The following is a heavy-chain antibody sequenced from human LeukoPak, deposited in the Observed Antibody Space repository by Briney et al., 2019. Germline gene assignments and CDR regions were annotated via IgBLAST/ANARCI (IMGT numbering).Heavy chain of an antibody. CDR3: ARDGLSHSKWLRLRSHYYMDV. Sequence: GGSLRLSCAASGFTFSSYSMNWVRQAPGKGLEWVSSISSSSSYIYYADSVKGRFTISRDNAKNSLYLQMNSLRAEDTAVYYCARDGLSHSKWLRLRSHYYMDVWGKGTTVTVSS. D-gene: IGHD5-12*01. CDR1: GFTFSSYS. CDR2: ISSSSSYI. J-gene: IGHJ6*03. V-gene: IGHV3-21*01.